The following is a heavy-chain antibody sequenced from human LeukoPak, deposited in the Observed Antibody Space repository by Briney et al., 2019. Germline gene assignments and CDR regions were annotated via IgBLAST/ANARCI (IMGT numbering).Heavy chain of an antibody. CDR3: ARSRSVSNYKGMDV. Sequence: PGGSLRLSCPASGFTFSDYSMSWVRQAPGKGLEWVSSISSSSDYIYYAGSAKGRFTISRDNARNSLYLQMNSLRAEDTAVYYCARSRSVSNYKGMDVWGQGTTVTVSS. CDR2: ISSSSDYI. D-gene: IGHD5/OR15-5a*01. CDR1: GFTFSDYS. J-gene: IGHJ6*02. V-gene: IGHV3-21*01.